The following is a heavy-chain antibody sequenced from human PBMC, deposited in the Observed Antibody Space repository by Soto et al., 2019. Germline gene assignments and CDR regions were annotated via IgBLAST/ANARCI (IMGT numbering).Heavy chain of an antibody. CDR1: GFTFSSYA. V-gene: IGHV3-23*01. CDR3: AKFRGAPRSSYFLDY. CDR2: ITDNGAYT. D-gene: IGHD2-21*01. Sequence: EVQLLESGGGSVQPGGSLRLSCAASGFTFSSYAMSWVRQAPGKGLEWVSDITDNGAYTFYADSVKGRFTISRDNPKNTLYLQMNSLRAEDTAVYYGAKFRGAPRSSYFLDYWGQGTLVTVSS. J-gene: IGHJ4*02.